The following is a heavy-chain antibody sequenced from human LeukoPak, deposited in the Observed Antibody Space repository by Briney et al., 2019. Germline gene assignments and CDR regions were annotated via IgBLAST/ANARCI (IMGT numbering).Heavy chain of an antibody. J-gene: IGHJ4*02. V-gene: IGHV1-18*01. CDR2: ISDHNGNP. CDR1: GYTFTNYG. Sequence: ASVKVSCKASGYTFTNYGISWMRQAPGQGLEWMGWISDHNGNPNYAQKFEGRVTMTTDASTSTAYMELTSLTSDDTAVYYCARDSLLGAPYTDYWGQGTLVTVSS. D-gene: IGHD3-3*02. CDR3: ARDSLLGAPYTDY.